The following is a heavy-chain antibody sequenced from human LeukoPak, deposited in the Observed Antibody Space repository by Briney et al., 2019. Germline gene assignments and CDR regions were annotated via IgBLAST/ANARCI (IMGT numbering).Heavy chain of an antibody. CDR2: ISLSGHT. J-gene: IGHJ4*02. Sequence: SETLSLTCDVSGVSISRTNWWSWVRQSPGQGLEWIGEISLSGHTNYNPSLQSRVTMSLDESKNQVSLDLASVTDADTAVYYCSRESGAFSPFGYWGQGTLVTVHS. V-gene: IGHV4-4*02. CDR1: GVSISRTNW. D-gene: IGHD1-26*01. CDR3: SRESGAFSPFGY.